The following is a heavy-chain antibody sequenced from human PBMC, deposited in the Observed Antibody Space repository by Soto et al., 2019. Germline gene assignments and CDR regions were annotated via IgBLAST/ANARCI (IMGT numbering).Heavy chain of an antibody. CDR1: GYTFTNYA. CDR3: AKKAGDPKADAFDI. CDR2: INAGNGNT. D-gene: IGHD2-21*02. V-gene: IGHV1-3*01. J-gene: IGHJ3*02. Sequence: GASVEVSCKASGYTFTNYAMHWVRQAPGQRLEWMGWINAGNGNTKYSQKFQGRVTITRDTSASTAYMELSSLRSEDTAVYYCAKKAGDPKADAFDIWGQGTMVTVS.